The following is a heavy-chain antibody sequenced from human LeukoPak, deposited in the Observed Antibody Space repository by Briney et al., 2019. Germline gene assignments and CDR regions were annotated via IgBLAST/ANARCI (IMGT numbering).Heavy chain of an antibody. V-gene: IGHV4-39*01. D-gene: IGHD6-13*01. CDR3: ARHSGPYGCSWFDY. CDR1: GGSISSSDFY. Sequence: PSQSLSLTCTVSGGSISSSDFYWGWIRQPPGKGLEWIGSIYYSGKTYNNPSLKSRVTVSIDTSKNQFSLKLSFLTAADTAVYYCARHSGPYGCSWFDYWGQGA. CDR2: IYYSGKT. J-gene: IGHJ4*02.